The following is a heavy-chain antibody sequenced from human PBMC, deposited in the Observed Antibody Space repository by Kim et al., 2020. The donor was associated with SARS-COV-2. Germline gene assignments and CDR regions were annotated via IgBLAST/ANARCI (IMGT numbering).Heavy chain of an antibody. Sequence: ASVKVSCKASGYTFTGYYMHWVRQAPGQGLEWMGRINPNSGGTNYAQKFQGRVTMTRDTSISTAYMELSRLRSDDTAVYYCARGRNIVVVPAATNNWFDPWGQGTLVTVSS. J-gene: IGHJ5*02. V-gene: IGHV1-2*06. D-gene: IGHD2-2*01. CDR1: GYTFTGYY. CDR2: INPNSGGT. CDR3: ARGRNIVVVPAATNNWFDP.